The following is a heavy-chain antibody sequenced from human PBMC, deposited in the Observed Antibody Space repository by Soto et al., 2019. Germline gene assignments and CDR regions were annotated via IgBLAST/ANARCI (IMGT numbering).Heavy chain of an antibody. CDR1: GFTFSSYA. V-gene: IGHV3-23*01. Sequence: PGGSLRLSCAASGFTFSSYAMSWVRQAPGKGLEWVSAISGSGGSTYYADSVKGRFTISRDNSKNTLYLQMNSLRAEDTAVYYCAKDVGHCSSTSCYVGYFDYWGQGTLVTVSS. CDR3: AKDVGHCSSTSCYVGYFDY. J-gene: IGHJ4*02. D-gene: IGHD2-2*01. CDR2: ISGSGGST.